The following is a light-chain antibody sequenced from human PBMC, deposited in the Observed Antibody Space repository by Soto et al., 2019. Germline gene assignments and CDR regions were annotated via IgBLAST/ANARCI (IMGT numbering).Light chain of an antibody. Sequence: DIQMTQSPSSLSASVGDSITITCRASQDIRSDLGWYQQKPGRAPKLLIYDASSLQGGVPSRFSGSGSGTDFTLTISSLQPEDFATYYCQQSYSTPRMTFGQGTKVDIK. V-gene: IGKV1-39*01. CDR3: QQSYSTPRMT. CDR1: QDIRSD. CDR2: DAS. J-gene: IGKJ1*01.